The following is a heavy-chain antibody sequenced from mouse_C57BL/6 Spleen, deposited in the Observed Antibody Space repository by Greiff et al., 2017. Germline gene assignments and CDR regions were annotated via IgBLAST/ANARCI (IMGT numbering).Heavy chain of an antibody. V-gene: IGHV1-26*01. D-gene: IGHD1-1*01. Sequence: EVQLQQSGPELVKPGASVKISCKASGYTFTDYYMNWVKQSHGKSLEWIGDINPNNGGTSYNQQFKGKATLTVDKSSSTAYMELRSLTSEDSAVXYCARDGYYYGSSYPSYWGQGTTLTVSS. CDR2: INPNNGGT. CDR3: ARDGYYYGSSYPSY. CDR1: GYTFTDYY. J-gene: IGHJ2*01.